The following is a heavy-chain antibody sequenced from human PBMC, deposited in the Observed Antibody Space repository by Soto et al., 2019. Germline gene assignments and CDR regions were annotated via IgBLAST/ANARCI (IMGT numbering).Heavy chain of an antibody. CDR1: GYSIKSGYY. D-gene: IGHD6-19*01. Sequence: PSETLSLTCVVSGYSIKSGYYWGFIRQPPGKGLEYIGSVYHSGGTFYNPSLKSRVTISADTSKNLFSLMLSSVTAADTAVYFCAGTDSYTSGLDYWGQGTLVTV. J-gene: IGHJ4*02. V-gene: IGHV4-38-2*01. CDR2: VYHSGGT. CDR3: AGTDSYTSGLDY.